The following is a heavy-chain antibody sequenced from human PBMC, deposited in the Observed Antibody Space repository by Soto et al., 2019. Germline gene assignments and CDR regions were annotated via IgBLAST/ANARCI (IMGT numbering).Heavy chain of an antibody. CDR1: GYTFTSYG. CDR3: ARDMYYDSSGYSRAFDI. V-gene: IGHV1-18*01. CDR2: ISAYNGNT. Sequence: ASVKVSCKASGYTFTSYGISWVRQAPGQGPEWMGWISAYNGNTNYAQKLQGRVTMTTDTSTSTAYMELRSLRSDDTAVYYCARDMYYDSSGYSRAFDIWGQGTMVTVSS. D-gene: IGHD3-22*01. J-gene: IGHJ3*02.